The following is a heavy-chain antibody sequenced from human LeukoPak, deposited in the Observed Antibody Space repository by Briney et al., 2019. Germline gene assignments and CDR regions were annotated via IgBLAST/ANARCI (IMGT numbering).Heavy chain of an antibody. D-gene: IGHD3-10*01. CDR3: ARLYGPPPMYYIGY. V-gene: IGHV4-39*07. Sequence: SETLSLTCTVSGGTISSSSYYWGWIRQPPGKGLEWIGSIYYSGSTYYNASLKSRVTISVDTSKNQFSLKMSSVTAADTAVYYCARLYGPPPMYYIGYSGQGTLVTVSS. J-gene: IGHJ4*01. CDR2: IYYSGST. CDR1: GGTISSSSYY.